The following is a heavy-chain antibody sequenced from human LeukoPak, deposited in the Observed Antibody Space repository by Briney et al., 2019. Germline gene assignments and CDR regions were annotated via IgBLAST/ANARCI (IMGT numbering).Heavy chain of an antibody. CDR2: FTGSGDRT. D-gene: IGHD3-9*01. CDR3: AKLYYDILTGYPYYFDY. J-gene: IGHJ4*02. Sequence: GGSLRLSCAASGFIFSNYAMNWVRQAPGKGLEWVSTFTGSGDRTYYADSVKGRFTISRDNSKNTLYLHMNSLRAEDTAIYYCAKLYYDILTGYPYYFDYWGQGTLVTVSS. V-gene: IGHV3-23*01. CDR1: GFIFSNYA.